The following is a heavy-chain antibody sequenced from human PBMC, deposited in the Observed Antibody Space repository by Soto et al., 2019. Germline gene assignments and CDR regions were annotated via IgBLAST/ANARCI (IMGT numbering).Heavy chain of an antibody. V-gene: IGHV3-30*18. Sequence: QVQLVESGGGVVQPGRSLRLSCAASGFTFSRYGMHWVRQAPGKGLEWVAVISFDGSKKYYAESVTGRFTISRDNSKNTLYLQVNCLRAEDTAVYYCANDAGSVPFDFWGQGTLVTVSS. CDR1: GFTFSRYG. J-gene: IGHJ4*02. CDR2: ISFDGSKK. CDR3: ANDAGSVPFDF. D-gene: IGHD2-2*01.